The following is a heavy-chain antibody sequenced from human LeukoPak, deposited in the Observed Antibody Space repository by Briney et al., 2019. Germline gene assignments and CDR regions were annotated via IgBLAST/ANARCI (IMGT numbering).Heavy chain of an antibody. CDR2: ISGSGGYT. J-gene: IGHJ4*02. CDR1: GFTFSTYA. V-gene: IGHV3-23*01. Sequence: GGSLRLSCAASGFTFSTYAMSWVRQAPGKGLEWVSAISGSGGYTYYADSVKGRFTISRDNSKNTLYLQMNSLRAEDTAVYYCAKDPSSGWYFFDYWGQGTLVTVSS. CDR3: AKDPSSGWYFFDY. D-gene: IGHD6-19*01.